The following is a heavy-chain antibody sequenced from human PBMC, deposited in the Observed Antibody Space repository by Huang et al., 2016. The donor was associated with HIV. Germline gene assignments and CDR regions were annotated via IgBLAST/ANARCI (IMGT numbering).Heavy chain of an antibody. CDR3: ARSAYGDLDY. Sequence: QVHLVQSGAEVKKPGASVKVSCKASGYTFTNYVINWVRQAPGRGLGWMGGMNPNTGNTGFAKSFQGRVTMTRKTSIPTAYMELTSLTSEDTAVYYCARSAYGDLDYWGLGTLVIVSS. CDR2: MNPNTGNT. J-gene: IGHJ4*02. V-gene: IGHV1-8*02. CDR1: GYTFTNYV. D-gene: IGHD4-17*01.